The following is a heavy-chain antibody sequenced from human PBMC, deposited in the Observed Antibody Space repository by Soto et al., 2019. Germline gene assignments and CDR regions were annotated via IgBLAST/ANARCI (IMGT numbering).Heavy chain of an antibody. V-gene: IGHV3-15*01. CDR3: FWSHTINYYFDF. CDR2: IKSIGSGWTR. D-gene: IGHD3-3*01. J-gene: IGHJ4*02. Sequence: EVQLVESGGGLAKPGGSLTLSCEASGVKFSDAWLSWVRQAPGKGPEWVGRIKSIGSGWTREYAPSVKGRCSISRDDSQNLLFLQIKSLRKDYTAVYFCFWSHTINYYFDFWGQGTLVTVSS. CDR1: GVKFSDAW.